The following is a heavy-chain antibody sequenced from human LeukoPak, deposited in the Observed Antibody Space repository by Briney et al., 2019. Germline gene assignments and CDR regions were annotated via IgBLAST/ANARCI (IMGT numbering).Heavy chain of an antibody. D-gene: IGHD6-13*01. J-gene: IGHJ4*02. Sequence: ASVKVSCKSSGYTFTSYDINWVRQATGQGLEWMGWMNPNSGNTGYAQKFQGRITMTRNTSISTAYMELSSLTSEDTAVYYCARIAAAGNRRLNYWGQGTLVTVSS. CDR1: GYTFTSYD. CDR2: MNPNSGNT. CDR3: ARIAAAGNRRLNY. V-gene: IGHV1-8*01.